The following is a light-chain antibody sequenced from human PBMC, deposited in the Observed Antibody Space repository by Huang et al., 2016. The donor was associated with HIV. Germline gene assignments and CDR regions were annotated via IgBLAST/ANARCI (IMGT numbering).Light chain of an antibody. CDR1: PSVFSSSTNKNY. CDR2: WAS. Sequence: DIVMTQSPDSLAVSLGERATLNCKSSPSVFSSSTNKNYLTWFQQKPEQPPKLLICWASTREAGVPDRFSGSGSGKHFTLTISSLEAEDAAVYYCQQYYSSPQTFGQGTRVEVK. CDR3: QQYYSSPQT. J-gene: IGKJ1*01. V-gene: IGKV4-1*01.